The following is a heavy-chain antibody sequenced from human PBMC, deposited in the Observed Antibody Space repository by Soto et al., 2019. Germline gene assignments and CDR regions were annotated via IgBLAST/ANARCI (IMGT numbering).Heavy chain of an antibody. V-gene: IGHV4-59*08. Sequence: SETLSLTCTVSGGSISSYYWSWIRQPPGKGLEWIGYIYYSGSTNYNPSLKSRVTISVDTSKSQFSLKLSSVTAADTAVYYCARHGIVATIDAFDIWGQGTMVTVSS. CDR2: IYYSGST. CDR1: GGSISSYY. D-gene: IGHD5-12*01. CDR3: ARHGIVATIDAFDI. J-gene: IGHJ3*02.